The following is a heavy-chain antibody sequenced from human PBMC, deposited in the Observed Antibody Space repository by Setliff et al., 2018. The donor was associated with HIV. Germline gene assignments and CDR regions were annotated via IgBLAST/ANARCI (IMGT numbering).Heavy chain of an antibody. CDR2: VSSGGST. D-gene: IGHD5-18*01. CDR3: ASGYNYAYSDY. CDR1: GDSLSSATYY. V-gene: IGHV4-39*07. Sequence: ASETLSLTCSVSGDSLSSATYYWGWIRQPPGKGLEWIGSVSSGGSTLYNPSLKSRVTMSIDTSKNQLSLKLRSVTAADTAVYYCASGYNYAYSDYWGQGTLVTVSS. J-gene: IGHJ4*02.